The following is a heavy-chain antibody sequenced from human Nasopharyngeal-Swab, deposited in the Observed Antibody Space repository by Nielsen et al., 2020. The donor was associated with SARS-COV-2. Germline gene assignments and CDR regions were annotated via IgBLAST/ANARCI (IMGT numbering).Heavy chain of an antibody. V-gene: IGHV4-30-4*01. CDR1: GGSISSGDYY. CDR2: IYYSGST. D-gene: IGHD6-13*01. CDR3: ASIRYSSSWYGYWYFDL. J-gene: IGHJ2*01. Sequence: SETLSLTCTVSGGSISSGDYYWSWIRQSPGKGLVWIGYIYYSGSTYYNPSLKSRVTISVDTSKNQFSLKLNSVTAGDTAVYYCASIRYSSSWYGYWYFDLWGRGTLVTVSS.